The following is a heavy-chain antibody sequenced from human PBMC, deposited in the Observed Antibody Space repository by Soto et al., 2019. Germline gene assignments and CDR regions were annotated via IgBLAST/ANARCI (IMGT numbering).Heavy chain of an antibody. J-gene: IGHJ6*02. CDR3: AKGGPNGGHYYYYGMDV. D-gene: IGHD7-27*01. V-gene: IGHV3-23*01. CDR1: GFTFSSYA. CDR2: ISGSGGST. Sequence: EVQLLESGGGLVQPGGSLRLSCAASGFTFSSYAMSWVRQAPGKGLEWVSAISGSGGSTYYADSVKGRFTISRDNSKNMLYLQMNSLRAEDTAVYYCAKGGPNGGHYYYYGMDVWGQGTTVTVSS.